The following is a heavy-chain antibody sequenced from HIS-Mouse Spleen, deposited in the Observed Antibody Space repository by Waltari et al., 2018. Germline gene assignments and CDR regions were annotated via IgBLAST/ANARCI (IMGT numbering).Heavy chain of an antibody. CDR3: ASLLTGDWYFDL. V-gene: IGHV3-30*04. Sequence: QVQLVESGGGVVQPGRSLRLSCAASGFTFSSCAMHWVRQAPGQGVGWVAVISYDGSNKYYAASVKGRFTISRDNSKNTLYLQMNSLRAEDTAVYYCASLLTGDWYFDLWGRGTLVTVSS. CDR2: ISYDGSNK. CDR1: GFTFSSCA. J-gene: IGHJ2*01. D-gene: IGHD7-27*01.